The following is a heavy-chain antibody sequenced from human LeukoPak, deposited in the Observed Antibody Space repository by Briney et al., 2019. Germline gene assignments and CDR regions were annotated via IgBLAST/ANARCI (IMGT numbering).Heavy chain of an antibody. V-gene: IGHV3-23*01. CDR1: GFAFSSHA. Sequence: PGGSLRLSCAASGFAFSSHAMTWVRQAPGKGLEWVSSISGSAEKTYYADSVKGRFTISRDSSQKTLNLQMDNLRVEDTAIYYCARGSTYDFWSGDALDVWGQGTMVTVAS. CDR2: ISGSAEKT. D-gene: IGHD3-3*01. J-gene: IGHJ3*01. CDR3: ARGSTYDFWSGDALDV.